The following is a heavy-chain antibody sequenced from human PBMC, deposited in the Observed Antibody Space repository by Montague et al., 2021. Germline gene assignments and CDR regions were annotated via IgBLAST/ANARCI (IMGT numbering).Heavy chain of an antibody. V-gene: IGHV2-5*02. Sequence: PALVKPTQTLTLTCTFSGFSLSTSGVGVGWIRQPPGKALEWLALIYWDDDKRYSPSLKSRLIITKDTSKNQVVLTMTNMDPVDTATYYCAHRRGGYDLWYWGQGTLVTVSS. J-gene: IGHJ4*02. CDR1: GFSLSTSGVG. CDR2: IYWDDDK. CDR3: AHRRGGYDLWY. D-gene: IGHD5-12*01.